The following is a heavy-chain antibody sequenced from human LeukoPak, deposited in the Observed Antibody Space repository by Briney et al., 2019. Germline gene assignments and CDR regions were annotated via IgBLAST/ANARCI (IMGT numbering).Heavy chain of an antibody. V-gene: IGHV1-69*06. CDR1: GGTFSSYA. CDR3: ARNYYDSSGYYLYFDY. CDR2: IIPIFGTA. Sequence: GASVKVSCKASGGTFSSYAISWVRQAPGQGLEWMGGIIPIFGTANYAQKFQGRVTITADKSTSTAYMELSSLRSEDTAVYYCARNYYDSSGYYLYFDYWGQGTLVTVSS. D-gene: IGHD3-22*01. J-gene: IGHJ4*02.